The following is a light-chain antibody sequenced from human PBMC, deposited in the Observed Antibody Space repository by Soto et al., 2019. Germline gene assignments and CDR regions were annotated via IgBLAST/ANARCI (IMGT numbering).Light chain of an antibody. CDR1: QSVSSSY. J-gene: IGKJ1*01. V-gene: IGKV3-20*01. CDR2: GAS. CDR3: QQYGSSRT. Sequence: EIVLTQSPGTLSLSPGERATLSCRASQSVSSSYLAWYQQKPGQAPRRLIYGASSRATGIQDRFSGSGSGTDFTRTISRLEPEDLAVYYCQQYGSSRTFGQGTKVEIK.